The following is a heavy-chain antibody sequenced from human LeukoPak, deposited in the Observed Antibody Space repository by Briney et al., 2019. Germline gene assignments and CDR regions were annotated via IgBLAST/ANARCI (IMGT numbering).Heavy chain of an antibody. CDR2: ISGSGGST. CDR3: VNPRTTVTTAPGY. Sequence: GGSLRLSCAASGFTFSSYAMSWVRQAPGKGLEWVSAISGSGGSTYYADSVKGRFTISRDNSKNTLYLQMNNLRAEETAECKSVNPRTTVTTAPGYWGQGPLVTVSS. J-gene: IGHJ4*02. D-gene: IGHD4-11*01. V-gene: IGHV3-23*01. CDR1: GFTFSSYA.